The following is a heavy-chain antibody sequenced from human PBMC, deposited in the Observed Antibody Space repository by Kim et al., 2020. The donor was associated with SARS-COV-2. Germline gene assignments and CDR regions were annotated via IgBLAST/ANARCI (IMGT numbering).Heavy chain of an antibody. J-gene: IGHJ4*02. D-gene: IGHD3-10*01. CDR3: ARDGLVWFGRQSRGFYFDY. CDR1: GFTFSSYS. CDR2: ISSSSSYI. Sequence: GGSLRLSCAASGFTFSSYSMNWVRQAPGKGLEWVSSISSSSSYIYYADSVKGRFTISRDNAKNSLYLQMNSLRAEDTAVYYCARDGLVWFGRQSRGFYFDYWGQGTLVTVSS. V-gene: IGHV3-21*01.